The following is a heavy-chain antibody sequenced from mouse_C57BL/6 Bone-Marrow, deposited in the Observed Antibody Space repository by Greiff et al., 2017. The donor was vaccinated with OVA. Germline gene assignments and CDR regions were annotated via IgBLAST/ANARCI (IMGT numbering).Heavy chain of an antibody. D-gene: IGHD1-1*01. CDR2: IWGVGST. Sequence: VHLVESGPGLVAPSQSLSITCTVSGFSLTSYGVDWVRQSPGKGLEWLGVIWGVGSTNYNSALKSRLSISKDNSKSQVFLKMNSLQTDDTAMYYCASSYYYGTPFAYWGQGTLVTVSA. CDR3: ASSYYYGTPFAY. CDR1: GFSLTSYG. V-gene: IGHV2-6*01. J-gene: IGHJ3*01.